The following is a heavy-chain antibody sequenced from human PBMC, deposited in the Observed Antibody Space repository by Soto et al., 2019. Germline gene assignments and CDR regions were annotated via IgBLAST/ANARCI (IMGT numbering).Heavy chain of an antibody. Sequence: EVQLLESGGDLVQPGGSLRLSCAASGFTFSSYAMTWVRQAPGKGLEWVSSINTYGGSTYYAESVKGRFAISRDNSKKTLFLQMDSLRAEDTAVYYCAKDGDNWNRPHYFDCWGQGTLVTVSS. CDR3: AKDGDNWNRPHYFDC. CDR1: GFTFSSYA. CDR2: INTYGGST. J-gene: IGHJ4*02. D-gene: IGHD1-20*01. V-gene: IGHV3-23*01.